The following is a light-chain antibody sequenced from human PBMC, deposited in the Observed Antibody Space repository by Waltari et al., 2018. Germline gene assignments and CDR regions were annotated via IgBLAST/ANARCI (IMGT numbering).Light chain of an antibody. V-gene: IGKV3-11*01. CDR1: QSVSNY. CDR3: QQRSNWWT. Sequence: EIVLTQSPATLSLSPGERATLSCRASQSVSNYLAWYQQKPGQAPRLLIYDASNRATGIPARFGGSGSGTDFTLTISSLEPEDLAVYYCQQRSNWWTFGQGTKVEIK. CDR2: DAS. J-gene: IGKJ1*01.